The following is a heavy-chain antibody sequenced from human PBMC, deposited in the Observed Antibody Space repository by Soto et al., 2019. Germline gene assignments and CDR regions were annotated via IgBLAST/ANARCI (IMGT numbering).Heavy chain of an antibody. Sequence: ASVKVSCKASGYTFTSYDINWVRQATGQGLEWMGWMNPNSGNTGYAQKFQGRVTMTRNTSISTAYMELSSLRSEDTAVYYCAREYDFWSGYYRYYYGMDVWGQGTTVTVPS. CDR1: GYTFTSYD. D-gene: IGHD3-3*01. J-gene: IGHJ6*02. CDR3: AREYDFWSGYYRYYYGMDV. CDR2: MNPNSGNT. V-gene: IGHV1-8*01.